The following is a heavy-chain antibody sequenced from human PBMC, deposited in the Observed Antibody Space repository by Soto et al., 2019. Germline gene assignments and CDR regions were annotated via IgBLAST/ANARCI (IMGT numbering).Heavy chain of an antibody. Sequence: QVQLVQSGAEVKKPGSSVKVSCKASGGTFSSYAISWVRQAPGQELEWMGGIIPIFGTANYAQKVQGRVTITADESTSTAYMELSSLSSEDTAVYYCARERTPYNWNDVGYFDYWGQGTLVTVSS. CDR2: IIPIFGTA. CDR1: GGTFSSYA. CDR3: ARERTPYNWNDVGYFDY. D-gene: IGHD1-20*01. J-gene: IGHJ4*02. V-gene: IGHV1-69*12.